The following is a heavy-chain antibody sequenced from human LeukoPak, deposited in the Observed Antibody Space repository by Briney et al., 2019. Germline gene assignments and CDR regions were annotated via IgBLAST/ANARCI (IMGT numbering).Heavy chain of an antibody. CDR1: GFTFDDYA. D-gene: IGHD6-6*01. V-gene: IGHV3-9*03. CDR2: ISWNSGSI. Sequence: GGSLRLSCAASGFTFDDYAMHWVRQAPGKGLEWVSGISWNSGSIGYADSVKGRFTISRDNAKNSLYLQMNSLRAEDMALYYCAKDQDSSSSGVFDYWGQGTLVTVSS. J-gene: IGHJ4*02. CDR3: AKDQDSSSSGVFDY.